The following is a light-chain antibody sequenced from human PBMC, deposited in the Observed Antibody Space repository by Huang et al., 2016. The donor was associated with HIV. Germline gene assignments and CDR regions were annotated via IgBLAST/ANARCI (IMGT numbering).Light chain of an antibody. CDR3: HQYYSSPQT. CDR2: WAS. V-gene: IGKV4-1*01. Sequence: DIVVTQSPGSLALSLGARAAINCTSSQSVFPSSKNKNYLNWYQVKPGQPPQSLLDWASTRESGVPDRFRGSGSGTDFTLTITSLQAEDVAVYYCHQYYSSPQTFGQGTKVEV. J-gene: IGKJ1*01. CDR1: QSVFPSSKNKNY.